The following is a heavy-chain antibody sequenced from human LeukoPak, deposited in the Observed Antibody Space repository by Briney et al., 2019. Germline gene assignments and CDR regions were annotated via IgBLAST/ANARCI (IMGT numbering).Heavy chain of an antibody. CDR3: ARDPQVGAPPEYFDS. V-gene: IGHV3-21*01. CDR2: ISSSSTYI. J-gene: IGHJ4*02. Sequence: GGSLRLSCAASGFTFSSYSMNWVRQAPGKGLEWVSSISSSSTYIYYADSVKSRFTISRGSAKNSLYLQMNSLRAEDTAIYYCARDPQVGAPPEYFDSWGQGTLVTVSS. D-gene: IGHD1-26*01. CDR1: GFTFSSYS.